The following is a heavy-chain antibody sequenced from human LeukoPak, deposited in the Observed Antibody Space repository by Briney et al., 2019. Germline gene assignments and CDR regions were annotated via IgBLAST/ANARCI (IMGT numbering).Heavy chain of an antibody. CDR3: ASILEEGFWLFDI. J-gene: IGHJ3*02. CDR1: GFIFSNYG. Sequence: PGGSLRLSCAASGFIFSNYGMHWVRQAPGKGLEWVSSISSSSSYIYYADSVKGRFTISRDSAKNSLYLQMNSLRAEDTAVYYCASILEEGFWLFDIWGQGTMVTVSS. V-gene: IGHV3-21*01. CDR2: ISSSSSYI. D-gene: IGHD3-3*01.